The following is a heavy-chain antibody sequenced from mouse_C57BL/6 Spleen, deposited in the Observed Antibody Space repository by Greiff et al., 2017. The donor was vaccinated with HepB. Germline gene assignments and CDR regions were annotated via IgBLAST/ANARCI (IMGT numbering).Heavy chain of an antibody. CDR3: ARGPVMTTVDMDY. CDR1: GYTFTSYW. CDR2: IDPSDSET. V-gene: IGHV1-52*01. Sequence: QVQLQQPGAELVRPGSSVKLSCKASGYTFTSYWMHWVKQRPIQGLEWIGNIDPSDSETHYNQKFKDKATLNVDKSSSTAYMQLSSLPSEDTAVYYWARGPVMTTVDMDYWGQGTSVTVSS. D-gene: IGHD1-1*01. J-gene: IGHJ4*01.